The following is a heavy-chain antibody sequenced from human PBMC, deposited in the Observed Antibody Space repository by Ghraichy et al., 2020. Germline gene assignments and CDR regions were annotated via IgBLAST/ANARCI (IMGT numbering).Heavy chain of an antibody. D-gene: IGHD3-10*01. J-gene: IGHJ4*02. CDR1: GGSISSGDYY. CDR3: ARIYGSGSYYPNKRKNFDY. Sequence: SETLSLTCTVSGGSISSGDYYWSWIRQPPGKGLEWIGYIYYSGSTYYNPSLKSRVTISVDTSKNQFSLKLSSVTAADTAVYYCARIYGSGSYYPNKRKNFDYWGQGTLVTVSS. CDR2: IYYSGST. V-gene: IGHV4-30-4*01.